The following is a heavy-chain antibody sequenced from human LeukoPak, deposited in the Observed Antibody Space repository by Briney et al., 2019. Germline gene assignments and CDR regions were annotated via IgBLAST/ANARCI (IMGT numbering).Heavy chain of an antibody. D-gene: IGHD4-17*01. CDR2: IYSGGSK. J-gene: IGHJ4*02. CDR1: GLTVSSNY. V-gene: IGHV3-66*02. Sequence: GRSLRLSCAASGLTVSSNYMSWVRQAPGKGLEWVSVIYSGGSKYYADSVKGRFTISRENFKNTLYLQMNSLRTEDTSVYYCARDLRAGYGDYYLDYWGQGTLVTVSS. CDR3: ARDLRAGYGDYYLDY.